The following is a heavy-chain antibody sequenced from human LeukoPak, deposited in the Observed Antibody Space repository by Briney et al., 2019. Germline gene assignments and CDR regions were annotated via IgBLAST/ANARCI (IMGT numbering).Heavy chain of an antibody. CDR3: ARVGDYGDFDY. V-gene: IGHV3-53*01. D-gene: IGHD4-17*01. CDR1: GLTVSSNY. J-gene: IGHJ4*02. Sequence: GGSLRLSCAASGLTVSSNYMSWVRQAPGKGLEWVSVIYSGGSTYYADCAKGRFTISRDNSKNTLYLRMNSLRAEDTAVYYCARVGDYGDFDYWGQGTLVTVSS. CDR2: IYSGGST.